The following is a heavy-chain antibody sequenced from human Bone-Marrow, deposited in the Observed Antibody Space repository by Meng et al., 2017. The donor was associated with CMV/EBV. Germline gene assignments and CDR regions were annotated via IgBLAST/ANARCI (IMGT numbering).Heavy chain of an antibody. CDR2: IRPSDSDK. V-gene: IGHV1-46*01. J-gene: IGHJ4*02. CDR1: GYTFGTFY. Sequence: QVQLVQAGAEVKRPGASVKVSCKGSGYTFGTFYRHWVRHASGQGLEWMGAIRPSDSDKNYAQKFQGRVSMTRDMSTSTVDMELSSLTSEDTAVYYCARTWGYWGQGTLVTVSS. CDR3: ARTWGY. D-gene: IGHD3-16*01.